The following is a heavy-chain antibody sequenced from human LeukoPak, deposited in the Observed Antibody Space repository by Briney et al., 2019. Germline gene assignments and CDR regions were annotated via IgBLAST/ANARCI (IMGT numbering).Heavy chain of an antibody. CDR1: GYTFTGYY. V-gene: IGHV1-2*06. J-gene: IGHJ4*02. D-gene: IGHD3-22*01. CDR3: ARSLTYYYDSSGYYPPRY. Sequence: GASVKVSCKASGYTFTGYYMHWVRQAPGQGLEWMGRINPNSGGTNYAQKFQGRVTMTKDTSLSTAYMELSRLRSDDTAVYYCARSLTYYYDSSGYYPPRYWGQGTLVTVSS. CDR2: INPNSGGT.